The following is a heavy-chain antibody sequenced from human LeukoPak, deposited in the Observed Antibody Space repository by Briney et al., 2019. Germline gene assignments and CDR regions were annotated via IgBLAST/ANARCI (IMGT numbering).Heavy chain of an antibody. D-gene: IGHD6-13*01. CDR3: ARDRGSSWYVDY. CDR2: INPSSGGT. Sequence: SSVKVSCKTSGYSFTSYYIHWVRQAPGQGLEWMGWINPSSGGTEYAQKFQGRVTMTGDTSISTAYMELSRLRSDDTAVYYCARDRGSSWYVDYWGQGTLVTVSS. V-gene: IGHV1-2*02. CDR1: GYSFTSYY. J-gene: IGHJ4*02.